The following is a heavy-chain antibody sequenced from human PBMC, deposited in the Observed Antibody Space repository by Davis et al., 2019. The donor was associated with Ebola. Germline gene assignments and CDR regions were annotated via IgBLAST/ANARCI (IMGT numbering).Heavy chain of an antibody. CDR3: ARGELLTYYYGMDV. D-gene: IGHD1-26*01. CDR2: IYYSGST. J-gene: IGHJ6*04. V-gene: IGHV4-61*08. Sequence: SETLSLTCAVSGGSISSGGYSWSWIRQPPGKGLECIGYIYYSGSTNYNPSLRSRVTISVDTSKNQFSLNLSSVTAADTAVYYCARGELLTYYYGMDVWGKGTTVTVSS. CDR1: GGSISSGGYS.